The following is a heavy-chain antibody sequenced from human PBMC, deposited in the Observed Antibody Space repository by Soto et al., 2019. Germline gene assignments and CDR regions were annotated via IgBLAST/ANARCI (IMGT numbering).Heavy chain of an antibody. J-gene: IGHJ5*02. CDR3: AAGGQWELLPLDP. V-gene: IGHV1-69*06. CDR1: GGTFSSCA. D-gene: IGHD1-26*01. Sequence: SVKVSCKASGGTFSSCAISWVRQAPGQGLEWMGGIIPIFGTANYAQKFQGRVTITADKSTSTAYMELSSLRSEDTAVYYCAAGGQWELLPLDPWGQGTLVTVSS. CDR2: IIPIFGTA.